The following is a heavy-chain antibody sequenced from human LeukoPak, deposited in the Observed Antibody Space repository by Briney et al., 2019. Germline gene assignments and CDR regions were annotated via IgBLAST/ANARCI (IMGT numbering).Heavy chain of an antibody. CDR2: ITPIFGTA. D-gene: IGHD5-18*01. CDR3: ARLTVDTAMVFDY. Sequence: GASVKVSCKASGGTFSSYTISWVRQAPGQGLEWMGGITPIFGTANYAQKFQGRVTITADESTSTAYMELSSLRSEDTAVYYCARLTVDTAMVFDYWGQGTLVTVSS. V-gene: IGHV1-69*01. J-gene: IGHJ4*02. CDR1: GGTFSSYT.